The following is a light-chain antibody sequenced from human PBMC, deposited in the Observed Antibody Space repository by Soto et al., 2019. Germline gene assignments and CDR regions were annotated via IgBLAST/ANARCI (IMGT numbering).Light chain of an antibody. Sequence: DIVMTQSPLSLPVTPGEPASISCRSSLSLLHSNGYNYLDWYLQKPGQSPQLLIYLGSNRASGVPDRFSGSGSGTDFTLKISRVEVEDVGVYYCMQALQTPPWTFGQGTKVEIK. CDR3: MQALQTPPWT. V-gene: IGKV2-28*01. J-gene: IGKJ1*01. CDR1: LSLLHSNGYNY. CDR2: LGS.